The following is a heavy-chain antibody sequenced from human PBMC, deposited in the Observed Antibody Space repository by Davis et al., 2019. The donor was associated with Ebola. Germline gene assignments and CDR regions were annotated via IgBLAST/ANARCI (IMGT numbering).Heavy chain of an antibody. J-gene: IGHJ5*02. CDR2: TYCSGST. Sequence: MPSETLSLTCSISGGSICSGVYLWGWIRQPPGKGLEWIGSTYCSGSTNYHPSLKSRVTISVDTSKNQFSLKLSSGTAADTAVYYCARGRSVWFGELLWQPWDQGTLVTVSS. V-gene: IGHV4-39*07. CDR1: GGSICSGVYL. D-gene: IGHD3-10*01. CDR3: ARGRSVWFGELLWQP.